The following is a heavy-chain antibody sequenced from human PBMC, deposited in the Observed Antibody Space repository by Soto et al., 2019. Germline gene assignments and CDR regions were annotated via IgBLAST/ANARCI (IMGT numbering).Heavy chain of an antibody. Sequence: GGSLRLSCAASGFTFSSYSMNWVRQAPGKGLEWVSSISSSSSYIYYADSVKGRFTISRDNAKNSLYLQMNSLRAEDTAVYYCARVRDSSGYPVEAFDIWGQGTMITVSS. D-gene: IGHD3-22*01. V-gene: IGHV3-21*01. CDR3: ARVRDSSGYPVEAFDI. J-gene: IGHJ3*02. CDR1: GFTFSSYS. CDR2: ISSSSSYI.